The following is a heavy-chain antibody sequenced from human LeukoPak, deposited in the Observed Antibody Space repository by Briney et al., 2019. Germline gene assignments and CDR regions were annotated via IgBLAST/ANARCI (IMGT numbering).Heavy chain of an antibody. CDR3: ARDRDWAFDY. V-gene: IGHV3-48*02. J-gene: IGHJ4*02. Sequence: GGSLRLPCAASGFTFRLYSMNWVRQAPGKGLEWLSYIRSTDGAIAYADSVKGRFTISGDDAKNSLYLQMNSLRDEDTAVYYCARDRDWAFDYWGQGTLITVSS. CDR1: GFTFRLYS. D-gene: IGHD3-9*01. CDR2: IRSTDGAI.